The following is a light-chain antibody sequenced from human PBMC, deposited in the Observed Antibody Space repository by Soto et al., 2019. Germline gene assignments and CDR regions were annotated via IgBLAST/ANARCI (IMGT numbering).Light chain of an antibody. CDR3: QQYGSSPQWT. CDR2: DVS. Sequence: EIVLTQSPGTLSLSPGERATLSCRASQSVSSSYLAWYQQKPGQAPRLLIYDVSTRATGIPARFSGSGSGTDFTLTISRLEPEDFAVYYCQQYGSSPQWTFGQGTKVDIK. J-gene: IGKJ1*01. CDR1: QSVSSSY. V-gene: IGKV3-20*01.